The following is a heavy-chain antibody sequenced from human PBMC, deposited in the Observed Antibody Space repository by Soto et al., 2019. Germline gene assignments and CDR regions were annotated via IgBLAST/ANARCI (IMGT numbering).Heavy chain of an antibody. J-gene: IGHJ5*02. V-gene: IGHV3-21*01. CDR3: TRDASRESSARGWFDP. D-gene: IGHD6-25*01. Sequence: GSLRLSCAASGFTFRSFTMNWVRQAPGKGLEWVSTISSNSAYIYYTDALRGRFTISRDNAKNSLHLQMNSLRAEDTAVYYCTRDASRESSARGWFDPWGPGTLGTVPQ. CDR2: ISSNSAYI. CDR1: GFTFRSFT.